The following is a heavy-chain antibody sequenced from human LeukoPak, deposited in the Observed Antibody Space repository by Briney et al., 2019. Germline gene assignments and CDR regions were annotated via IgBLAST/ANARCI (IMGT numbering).Heavy chain of an antibody. Sequence: PSETLSLTCTVSGGSISSSSYYWGWIRQPPGKGLEWIGSIYYSGSTYYNPSLKSRVTISVDTSKNQFSLKLSSVTAADTAVYYCASSLGYCSGGSCYSNWFDPWGQGTLVTVSS. V-gene: IGHV4-39*07. CDR1: GGSISSSSYY. CDR3: ASSLGYCSGGSCYSNWFDP. D-gene: IGHD2-15*01. J-gene: IGHJ5*02. CDR2: IYYSGST.